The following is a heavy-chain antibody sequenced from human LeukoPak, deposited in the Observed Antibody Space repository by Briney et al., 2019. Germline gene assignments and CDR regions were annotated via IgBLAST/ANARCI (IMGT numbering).Heavy chain of an antibody. D-gene: IGHD6-13*01. CDR2: IPYDGNNK. Sequence: PGCALTLSCAACGFAFSTSVMHWLRQAPGKGLEGLGVIPYDGNNKYYTDSVKGRFTISRDNSKNTLYVQMNSLRAEDTAVYYCAKEVIGAGGNFEYWGQGTLVTVSS. J-gene: IGHJ4*02. CDR3: AKEVIGAGGNFEY. V-gene: IGHV3-30*18. CDR1: GFAFSTSV.